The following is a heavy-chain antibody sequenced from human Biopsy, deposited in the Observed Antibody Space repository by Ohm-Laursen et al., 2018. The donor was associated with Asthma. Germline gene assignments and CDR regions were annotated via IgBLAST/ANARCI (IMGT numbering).Heavy chain of an antibody. Sequence: ASLKVSCTASGYTFNSAGITWVRQAPGQGLEWMGWISVYNGNTKVAQKLQDRVTMITDTSTSTAYMELRSLRSDDTAVYFCARAVDYSHYYGIDVWGQGTTVTVS. CDR3: ARAVDYSHYYGIDV. V-gene: IGHV1-18*01. CDR1: GYTFNSAG. J-gene: IGHJ6*02. D-gene: IGHD3-10*01. CDR2: ISVYNGNT.